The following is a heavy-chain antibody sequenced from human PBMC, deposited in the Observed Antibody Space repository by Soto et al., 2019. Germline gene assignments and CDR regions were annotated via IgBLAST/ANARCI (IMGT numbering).Heavy chain of an antibody. CDR3: ASPTWAYYYGMDV. Sequence: SVKVSCKASGGTFSSYAISWVRQAPGQGLEWMGGIIPIFGTANYAQKFQGRVTITADESKNTLYLQMNSLRAEDTAVYYCASPTWAYYYGMDVWGQGTTVTVSS. CDR2: IIPIFGTA. CDR1: GGTFSSYA. J-gene: IGHJ6*02. V-gene: IGHV1-69*13.